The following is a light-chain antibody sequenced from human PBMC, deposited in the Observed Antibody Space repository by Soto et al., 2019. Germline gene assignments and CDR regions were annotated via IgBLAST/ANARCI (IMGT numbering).Light chain of an antibody. CDR3: CSSAGTYTSV. J-gene: IGLJ3*02. CDR1: SSDVGGYNS. CDR2: DLS. V-gene: IGLV2-11*01. Sequence: QSALTQPRSVSGSPGQSVTISCTGTSSDVGGYNSVSWYQQHPGKTPKLMISDLSKRPSGVPDRYSGSTAGNTATLTLSGLQAEEEADDYCCSSAGTYTSVFGGGTKLTVL.